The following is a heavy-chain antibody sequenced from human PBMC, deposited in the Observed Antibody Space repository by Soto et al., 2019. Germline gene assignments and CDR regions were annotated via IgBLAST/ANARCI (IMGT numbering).Heavy chain of an antibody. V-gene: IGHV3-33*01. CDR2: IWYDGSNK. CDR1: GFTFSSYG. Sequence: QVQLVESGGGVVQPGRSLRLSCAESGFTFSSYGMHWVRQAPGKGLEWVAVIWYDGSNKYYADSVKGRFTISRDNSKNTLYLQMNSLRAEDTAVYYCARGVGDYDTPDYWGQGTLVTVSS. J-gene: IGHJ4*02. D-gene: IGHD3-22*01. CDR3: ARGVGDYDTPDY.